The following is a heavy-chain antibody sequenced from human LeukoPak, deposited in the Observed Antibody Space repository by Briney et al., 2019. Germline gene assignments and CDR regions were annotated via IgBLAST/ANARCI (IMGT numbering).Heavy chain of an antibody. Sequence: PGGSLRLSCAASGFTFSSYGMHWVRQAPGKGLEWVSVISYDGSGKYYADSVKGRFTISRDNSKNTLFLQMNSLRADDTAVFYCARDGGLYVENLDYWGEGTLVTVFS. CDR1: GFTFSSYG. CDR3: ARDGGLYVENLDY. V-gene: IGHV3-30*03. CDR2: ISYDGSGK. J-gene: IGHJ4*02. D-gene: IGHD3-16*01.